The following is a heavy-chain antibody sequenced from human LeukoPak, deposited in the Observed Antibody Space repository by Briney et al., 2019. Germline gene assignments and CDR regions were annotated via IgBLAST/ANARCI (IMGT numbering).Heavy chain of an antibody. CDR2: ISAYKGST. CDR3: ARGGIAAAGTEWEACYYYGMDV. J-gene: IGHJ6*02. CDR1: GYTFTSYG. D-gene: IGHD6-13*01. Sequence: ASVKVSCKASGYTFTSYGISWVRQAPGQGLEWMGWISAYKGSTNYAQKLQGRVTMTTDTSTSTAYMELRSLRSDDTAVYYCARGGIAAAGTEWEACYYYGMDVWGQRTTVTVSS. V-gene: IGHV1-18*01.